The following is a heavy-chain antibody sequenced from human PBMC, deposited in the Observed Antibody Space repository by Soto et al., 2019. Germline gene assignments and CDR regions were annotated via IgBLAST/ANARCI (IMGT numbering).Heavy chain of an antibody. V-gene: IGHV4-4*07. Sequence: SETLSLTCNVSGGSFSNSYWSWIRQPAGKGLEWIGRIYTSGSTTSNPSLKSRVSMSVDTSKSQFSLRLSSVTAADTAVYYCARAPLRTTIPKDAFDIWGQGTVVTVSS. CDR2: IYTSGST. D-gene: IGHD5-12*01. CDR3: ARAPLRTTIPKDAFDI. J-gene: IGHJ3*02. CDR1: GGSFSNSY.